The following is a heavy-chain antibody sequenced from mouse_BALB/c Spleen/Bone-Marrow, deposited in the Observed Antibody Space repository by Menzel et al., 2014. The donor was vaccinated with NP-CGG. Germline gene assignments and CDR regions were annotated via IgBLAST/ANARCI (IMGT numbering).Heavy chain of an antibody. J-gene: IGHJ3*01. V-gene: IGHV14-3*02. D-gene: IGHD2-14*01. CDR2: IDPANGNT. CDR1: GFNIKDTY. Sequence: VQLQQPGAELVKPGASVKLSCTASGFNIKDTYMHWVKQSPEQGLEWIGRIDPANGNTKYDPKFQGKATITADTSSNTAYLQLSSLASEDTAVYYCATYYRYDRRFAYWGQGTLVNVSA. CDR3: ATYYRYDRRFAY.